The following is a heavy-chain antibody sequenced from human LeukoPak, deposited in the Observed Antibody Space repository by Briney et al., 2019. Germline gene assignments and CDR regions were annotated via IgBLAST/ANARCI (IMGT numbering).Heavy chain of an antibody. CDR3: ARYHCTSSSCYRAYDY. CDR2: ISGSGGGT. V-gene: IGHV3-23*01. Sequence: PGGSLRLSCAASGFSFSSYAMSWVRQAPGKGLEWVSGISGSGGGTYYAVSVKGQFTISRDNSKNTLFLQMDSLRPEDTAVYYCARYHCTSSSCYRAYDYWGQGSLVTVSS. CDR1: GFSFSSYA. J-gene: IGHJ4*02. D-gene: IGHD2-2*02.